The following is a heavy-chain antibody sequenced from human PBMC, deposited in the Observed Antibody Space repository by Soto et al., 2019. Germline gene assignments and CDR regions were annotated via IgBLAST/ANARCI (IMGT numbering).Heavy chain of an antibody. V-gene: IGHV3-23*01. J-gene: IGHJ4*02. CDR1: GYTFANFG. Sequence: GVSLRLSCVTSGYTFANFGMWWDRQAPGEGLYWVSGISGSGRRTYYADSVKGRFTISRDNSKNTLYLQMDGLRGDDTAVYYCAKVAKSGVGVEYFDSWGQGARVT. D-gene: IGHD3-3*01. CDR3: AKVAKSGVGVEYFDS. CDR2: ISGSGRRT.